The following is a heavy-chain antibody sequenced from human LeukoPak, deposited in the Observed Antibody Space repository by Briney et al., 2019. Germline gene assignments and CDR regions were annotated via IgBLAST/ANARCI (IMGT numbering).Heavy chain of an antibody. CDR1: GGSVSSDY. CDR2: ISYSGTT. CDR3: ARALSGRRLFDY. J-gene: IGHJ4*02. V-gene: IGHV4-59*02. D-gene: IGHD3-3*01. Sequence: SETLSLTCTVSGGSVSSDYWSWIRQPPGKGLEWIGYISYSGTTNYNPSLKSRATISVDTSKNQFSLNLSSVTAADTAVYYCARALSGRRLFDYWGQGTLVTVSS.